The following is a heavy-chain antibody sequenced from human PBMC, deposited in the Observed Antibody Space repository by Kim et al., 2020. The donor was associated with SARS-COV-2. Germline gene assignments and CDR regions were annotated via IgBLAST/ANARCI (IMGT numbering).Heavy chain of an antibody. CDR1: GGSFSGYY. J-gene: IGHJ4*02. CDR3: ARLRSIYYGSGKGSVDY. D-gene: IGHD3-10*01. Sequence: SETLSLTCAVYGGSFSGYYWSWIRQPPGKGLEWIGEINHSGSTNYNPSLKSRVTISVDTSKNHFSLKLSSVTAADTAVYYCARLRSIYYGSGKGSVDYWGQGTLVTVSS. CDR2: INHSGST. V-gene: IGHV4-34*01.